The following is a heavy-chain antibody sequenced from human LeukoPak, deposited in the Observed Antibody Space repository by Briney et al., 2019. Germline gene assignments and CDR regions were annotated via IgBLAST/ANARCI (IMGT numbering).Heavy chain of an antibody. V-gene: IGHV4-59*01. CDR3: ARGAYSNYGGDYYYYYMDV. CDR2: IYYSGST. D-gene: IGHD4-11*01. CDR1: GGSISSYY. J-gene: IGHJ6*03. Sequence: PSETLSLTRTVSGGSISSYYWSWIRQPPGKGLEWIGYIYYSGSTNYNPSLKSRVTISVDTSKNQFSLKLSSVTAADTAVYYCARGAYSNYGGDYYYYYMDVWGKGTTVTVSS.